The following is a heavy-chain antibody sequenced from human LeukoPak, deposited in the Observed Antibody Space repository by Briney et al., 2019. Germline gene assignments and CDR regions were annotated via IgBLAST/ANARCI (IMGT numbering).Heavy chain of an antibody. CDR1: GYTFTGYH. V-gene: IGHV1-2*02. J-gene: IGHJ6*02. CDR2: INPNSGGT. Sequence: ASVKVSCKASGYTFTGYHMHWVRQAPGQGLEWMGWINPNSGGTNYAQKFQGRVTMTRDTSISTAYMELSRLRSDDTAVYYCARDNTSSSWGYYYYYGMDVWGQGTTVTVSS. CDR3: ARDNTSSSWGYYYYYGMDV. D-gene: IGHD6-13*01.